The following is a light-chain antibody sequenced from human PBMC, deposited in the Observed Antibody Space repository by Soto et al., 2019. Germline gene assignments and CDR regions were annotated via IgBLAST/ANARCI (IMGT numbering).Light chain of an antibody. Sequence: DIQLTQSPSTLPAFVGDRVTITCRASQSVNSWLAWYQQRPGEAPKLLIYDASTLESGVPSRFSGSGSGTEFTLTISSLQPDDFATYYCHQYNSYHTFGGGTKV. CDR2: DAS. CDR3: HQYNSYHT. V-gene: IGKV1-5*01. J-gene: IGKJ4*01. CDR1: QSVNSW.